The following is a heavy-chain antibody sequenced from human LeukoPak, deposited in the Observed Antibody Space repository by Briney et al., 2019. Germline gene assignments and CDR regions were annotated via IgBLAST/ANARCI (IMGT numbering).Heavy chain of an antibody. J-gene: IGHJ4*02. CDR1: GFTFSGYS. CDR2: IYGGGDT. D-gene: IGHD2-2*02. Sequence: GGSLRLSCAASGFTFSGYSMNWVRQAPGKGLEWVSVIYGGGDTFYADSVKGRFIISRDNSKNTLYLQMNSLRAEDTAVYYCARGKPATAIRPYFDYWGQGILVTVSS. V-gene: IGHV3-66*01. CDR3: ARGKPATAIRPYFDY.